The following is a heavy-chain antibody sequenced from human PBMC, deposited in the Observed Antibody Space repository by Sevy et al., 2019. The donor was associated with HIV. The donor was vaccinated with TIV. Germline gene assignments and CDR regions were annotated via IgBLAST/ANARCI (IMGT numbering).Heavy chain of an antibody. Sequence: GGSLRLSCAASGFTFSSYAMHWVRQAPGKGLEWVAAISFDGSNHYYADSVKGRFTISRDNSRNTHYLQMNNLSREDTAVFYCARDQHDYGGNVRTGWFDPWGQGILVTVSS. J-gene: IGHJ5*01. D-gene: IGHD4-17*01. CDR1: GFTFSSYA. CDR2: ISFDGSNH. CDR3: ARDQHDYGGNVRTGWFDP. V-gene: IGHV3-30-3*01.